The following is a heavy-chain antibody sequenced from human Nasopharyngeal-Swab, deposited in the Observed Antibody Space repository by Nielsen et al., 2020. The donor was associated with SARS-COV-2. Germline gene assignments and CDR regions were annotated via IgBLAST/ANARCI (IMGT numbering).Heavy chain of an antibody. J-gene: IGHJ4*02. Sequence: ESLKISCAASGFTFSNYWMSWVRQAPGKGLEWVANLKQDGSEKYYVDSVKGRFTISRDNAKNSLYLQMNSLRAEDTAVYYCARLGGSSWYFDYWGQGTLVTVSS. CDR2: LKQDGSEK. CDR3: ARLGGSSWYFDY. CDR1: GFTFSNYW. D-gene: IGHD6-13*01. V-gene: IGHV3-7*04.